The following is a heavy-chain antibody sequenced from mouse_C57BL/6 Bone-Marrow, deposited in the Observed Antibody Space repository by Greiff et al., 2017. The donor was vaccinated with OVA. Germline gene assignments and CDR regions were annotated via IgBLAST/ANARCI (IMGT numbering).Heavy chain of an antibody. J-gene: IGHJ2*01. CDR2: IYPRSGNT. Sequence: QVQLQQSGAELARPGASVKLSCKASGYTFTSYGISWVKQRTGQGLEWIGEIYPRSGNTYYNEKFKGKATLTADKSSSTAYMELRSLTSEDSAVYFCARGDLFYSYDYQYYFDYWGQGTTLTVSS. CDR1: GYTFTSYG. V-gene: IGHV1-81*01. D-gene: IGHD2-4*01. CDR3: ARGDLFYSYDYQYYFDY.